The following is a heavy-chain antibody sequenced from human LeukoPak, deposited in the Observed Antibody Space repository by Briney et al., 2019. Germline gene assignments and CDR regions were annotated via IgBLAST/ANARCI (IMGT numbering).Heavy chain of an antibody. J-gene: IGHJ4*02. CDR1: GFTFTSYS. Sequence: PGGSLRLSCAASGFTFTSYSMNWVRQAPGKGLEWVSSISTDSNYIYYADSVKGRFTISRDNAKNSLYLQMNSLRAEDTAVYYCARDVGDYWGQGTLVTVSS. D-gene: IGHD3-16*01. CDR3: ARDVGDY. CDR2: ISTDSNYI. V-gene: IGHV3-21*06.